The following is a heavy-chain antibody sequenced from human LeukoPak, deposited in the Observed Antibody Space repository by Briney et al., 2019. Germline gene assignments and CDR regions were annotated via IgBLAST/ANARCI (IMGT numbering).Heavy chain of an antibody. J-gene: IGHJ6*03. CDR3: ARVRYTFSINDWSRIGLGAHRTKNYYYMDV. V-gene: IGHV4-34*01. CDR1: GGSFSDYS. CDR2: INPRGGT. Sequence: SETLSLTCAAYGGSFSDYSWTWIRQPPGKGLEWIGEINPRGGTNHNPSLMSRVSMSVDTSKNQISLRVSSVTAADTAVYYCARVRYTFSINDWSRIGLGAHRTKNYYYMDVWGKGTTVTVSS. D-gene: IGHD3-9*01.